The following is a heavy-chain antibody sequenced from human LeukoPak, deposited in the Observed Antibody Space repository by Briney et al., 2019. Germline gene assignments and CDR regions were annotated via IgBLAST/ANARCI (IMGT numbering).Heavy chain of an antibody. CDR3: ARDQVVVAARVYNWFDP. Sequence: GGSLRLSCASSGFTFSSYSMNWVRQAPGKGLEWVSSISSSSSYIYYADSVKGRFTISRDNAKNSLYLQMNSLRAEDTAVYYCARDQVVVAARVYNWFDPWGQGTLVTVSS. V-gene: IGHV3-21*01. CDR2: ISSSSSYI. D-gene: IGHD2-15*01. CDR1: GFTFSSYS. J-gene: IGHJ5*02.